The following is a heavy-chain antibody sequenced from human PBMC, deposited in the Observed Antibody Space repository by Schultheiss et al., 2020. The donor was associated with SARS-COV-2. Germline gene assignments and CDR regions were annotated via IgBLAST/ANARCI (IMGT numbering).Heavy chain of an antibody. J-gene: IGHJ6*02. V-gene: IGHV3-30-3*01. D-gene: IGHD4-17*01. Sequence: GGSLRLSCAASGFTFSSYAMHWVRQAPGKGLEWVAVISYDGSNKYYADSVKGRFTISRDNAKNSLYLQMNSLRAEDTAVYYCARPYGDYAYGMDVWGQGTTVTVSS. CDR3: ARPYGDYAYGMDV. CDR2: ISYDGSNK. CDR1: GFTFSSYA.